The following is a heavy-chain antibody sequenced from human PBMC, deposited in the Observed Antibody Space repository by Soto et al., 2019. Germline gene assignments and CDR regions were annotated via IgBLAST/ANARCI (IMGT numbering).Heavy chain of an antibody. V-gene: IGHV4-59*08. D-gene: IGHD2-2*01. J-gene: IGHJ3*02. CDR1: GGSISSSY. CDR3: ARFSLLPAASYDAFDI. Sequence: SETLSLTCTVSGGSISSSYWSWIRQPPGKGLEWIGYIYYSGSTNYNPSLKSRVTISVDTSKNQFSLKLSPVTAADTAVYYCARFSLLPAASYDAFDIWGQGTMVTVSS. CDR2: IYYSGST.